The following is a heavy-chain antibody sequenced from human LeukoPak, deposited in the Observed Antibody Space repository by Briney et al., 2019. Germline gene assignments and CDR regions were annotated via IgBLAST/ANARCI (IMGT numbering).Heavy chain of an antibody. V-gene: IGHV1-18*01. CDR2: ISAYNGNT. D-gene: IGHD3-22*01. J-gene: IGHJ4*02. CDR3: ARVGYYDSSGYWYPNDY. Sequence: ASVKVSCKASGYTFTSYGISWVRQAPGQGLEWMGWISAYNGNTNYAQKLQGRVTMAKGTFTSTSYMEVRSLKSDDTGVYYCARVGYYDSSGYWYPNDYWGQGTLVTVSS. CDR1: GYTFTSYG.